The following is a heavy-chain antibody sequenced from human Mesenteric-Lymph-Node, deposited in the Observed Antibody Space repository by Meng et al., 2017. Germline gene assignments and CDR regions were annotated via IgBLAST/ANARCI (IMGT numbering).Heavy chain of an antibody. CDR1: GYSFAGYY. V-gene: IGHV1-2*06. J-gene: IGHJ4*02. CDR3: AREGNKGPQVEAFDY. Sequence: QVQVEESGAEMRKPGASVKITCTVPGYSFAGYYMHRERRAPGQGLEWMVRINPHTGDTNYEQNFQGRVTMTRDTSISTAYMELSRLSSADTAVYYCAREGNKGPQVEAFDYWGQGTLVTVSS. CDR2: INPHTGDT. D-gene: IGHD2-15*01.